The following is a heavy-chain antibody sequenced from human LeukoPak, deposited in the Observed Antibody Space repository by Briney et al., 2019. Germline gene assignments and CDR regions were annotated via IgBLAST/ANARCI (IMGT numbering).Heavy chain of an antibody. V-gene: IGHV4-34*01. CDR1: GGSFSGYY. D-gene: IGHD4-23*01. CDR2: INHSGST. CDR3: ARALTYGGKGFDY. J-gene: IGHJ4*02. Sequence: SETLSLTCAVYGGSFSGYYWSWIRQPPGKGLEWIGEINHSGSTNYNPSLKSRVTISVDTSKNQFSLKLSSVTAADTAVYYCARALTYGGKGFDYWGQGTLVTVSS.